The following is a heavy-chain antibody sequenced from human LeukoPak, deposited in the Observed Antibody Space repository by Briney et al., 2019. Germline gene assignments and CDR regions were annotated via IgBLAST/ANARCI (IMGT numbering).Heavy chain of an antibody. D-gene: IGHD6-19*01. CDR2: ISSSGSTI. Sequence: GGPLRLSCAASGFTFSDHYKSWIHEAPGEGVEGVSYISSSGSTIYYADSVKGRFTISRANAKNSQYLQMNSLRAEETAGYYCARDNGYTEYSSGWTNFDYWGQGTLVTVSS. CDR1: GFTFSDHY. CDR3: ARDNGYTEYSSGWTNFDY. J-gene: IGHJ4*02. V-gene: IGHV3-11*01.